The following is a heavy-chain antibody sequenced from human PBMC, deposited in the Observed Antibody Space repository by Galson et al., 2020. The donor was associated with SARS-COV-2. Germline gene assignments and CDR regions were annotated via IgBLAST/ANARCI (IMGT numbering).Heavy chain of an antibody. Sequence: GGSLRLSCAASGFSLSSYSMNWVRQAPGKGLEWVSYVSSTGDTIYYADSVKGRSTISRDTAKNSLFLEMYSVRDGDTAVYYCARCRHSSSSLDYYYYGMDVWGQGTTVTVSS. D-gene: IGHD6-6*01. J-gene: IGHJ6*02. CDR3: ARCRHSSSSLDYYYYGMDV. CDR2: VSSTGDTI. CDR1: GFSLSSYS. V-gene: IGHV3-48*02.